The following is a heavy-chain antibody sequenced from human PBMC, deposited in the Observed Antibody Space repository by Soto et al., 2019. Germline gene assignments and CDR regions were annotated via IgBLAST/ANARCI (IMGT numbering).Heavy chain of an antibody. Sequence: GESLKISCKASGYTFTSYDINWVRQATGQGLEWMGWMNPNSGNTGYAQKFQGRVTMTRNTSISTAYMELSSLRSEDTAVYYCARFLEKDCSSTSCALLPGPYDAFDIWGQGTMVTVSS. CDR2: MNPNSGNT. V-gene: IGHV1-8*01. D-gene: IGHD2-2*01. CDR1: GYTFTSYD. CDR3: ARFLEKDCSSTSCALLPGPYDAFDI. J-gene: IGHJ3*02.